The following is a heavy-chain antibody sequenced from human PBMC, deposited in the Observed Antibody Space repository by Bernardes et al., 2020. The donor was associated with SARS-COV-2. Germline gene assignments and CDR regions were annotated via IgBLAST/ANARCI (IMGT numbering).Heavy chain of an antibody. CDR1: NDSISNYQ. D-gene: IGHD3-10*01. J-gene: IGHJ6*03. CDR3: SRAPSGYQLGGGHYYFYYMDV. CDR2: INTKGHT. Sequence: SETLSLTCTVSNDSISNYQWTWVRQPAGKGLDWIGRINTKGHTYYNPSLKSRVSMSIDTSQNQFSLKLSSVTAADTAVYYCSRAPSGYQLGGGHYYFYYMDVWGKGNTVNVSS. V-gene: IGHV4-4*07.